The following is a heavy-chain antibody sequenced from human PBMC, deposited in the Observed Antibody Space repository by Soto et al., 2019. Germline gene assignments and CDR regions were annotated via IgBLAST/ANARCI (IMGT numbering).Heavy chain of an antibody. CDR1: GYSFTSYW. D-gene: IGHD1-1*01. Sequence: EVQLVKSGAEVKKAGESLKISCKGSGYSFTSYWIGWVRQMPGKGLEWMGIIYPGDSDTRYSPSFQGQVSFSADKSISTAYLQWSSLKASDTAMYYCARLGVEMATTTHFDSWGQGTLVTVSS. V-gene: IGHV5-51*01. J-gene: IGHJ4*02. CDR3: ARLGVEMATTTHFDS. CDR2: IYPGDSDT.